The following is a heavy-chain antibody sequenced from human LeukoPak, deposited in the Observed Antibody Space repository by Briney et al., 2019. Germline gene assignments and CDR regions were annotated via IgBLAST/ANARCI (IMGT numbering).Heavy chain of an antibody. J-gene: IGHJ4*02. Sequence: PGGSLRLSCAASGFTFSSYEMNWVRQAPGKGLEWVSYISSSGSTIYYADSVKGRFTIFRDNAEKSLYLQMNSLRAEDTAVYYCAREIFRMSGTNERDYWGQGTLVTVSS. D-gene: IGHD1-26*01. V-gene: IGHV3-48*03. CDR2: ISSSGSTI. CDR3: AREIFRMSGTNERDY. CDR1: GFTFSSYE.